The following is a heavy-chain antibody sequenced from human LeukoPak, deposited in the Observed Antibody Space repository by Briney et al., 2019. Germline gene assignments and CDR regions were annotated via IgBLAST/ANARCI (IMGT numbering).Heavy chain of an antibody. CDR2: INPNSGGT. D-gene: IGHD5-18*01. CDR1: GYTFTGYY. CDR3: ARFPLASGWLMGDY. V-gene: IGHV1-2*02. Sequence: GASVKVSCKASGYTFTGYYMHWVRQAPGQGLEWMGWINPNSGGTNYAQKFQGRVTMTRDTSISTAYMELSRLRSDDTAVYYCARFPLASGWLMGDYWGQGTLVTVSS. J-gene: IGHJ4*02.